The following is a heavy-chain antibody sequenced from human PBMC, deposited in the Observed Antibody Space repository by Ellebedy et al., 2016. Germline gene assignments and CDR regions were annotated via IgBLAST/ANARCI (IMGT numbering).Heavy chain of an antibody. D-gene: IGHD3-3*01. Sequence: GESLKISXAASGFTFNVAGITWVRQAPGKGLEWVATIVFSGTAACYSDSVKGRFIISRDNVKNLVFLQMNSLRVEDTGVYYCARDGSEWSRDVWGQGTLVTVSS. CDR2: IVFSGTAA. CDR1: GFTFNVAG. CDR3: ARDGSEWSRDV. J-gene: IGHJ4*02. V-gene: IGHV3-21*01.